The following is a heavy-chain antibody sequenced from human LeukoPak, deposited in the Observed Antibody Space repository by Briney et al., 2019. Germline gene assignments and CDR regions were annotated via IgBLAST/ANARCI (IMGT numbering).Heavy chain of an antibody. CDR2: MNPNSGNT. J-gene: IGHJ2*01. Sequence: ASVKVSRKASGYTFTSYDINWVRQATGQGLEWMGWMNPNSGNTGYAQKFQGRVTMARNTSISTAYMELSSLRSEDTAVYYCARARDGYNFFDLWGRGTLVTVSS. CDR3: ARARDGYNFFDL. V-gene: IGHV1-8*01. D-gene: IGHD5-24*01. CDR1: GYTFTSYD.